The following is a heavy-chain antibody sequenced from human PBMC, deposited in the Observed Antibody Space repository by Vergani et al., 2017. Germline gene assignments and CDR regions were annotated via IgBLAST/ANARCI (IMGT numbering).Heavy chain of an antibody. J-gene: IGHJ4*02. D-gene: IGHD2-8*01. CDR1: GFIFDDYA. CDR2: ISWNSKSE. Sequence: EVHLVESGGDLVEPGRSLRLSCAASGFIFDDYAMHWVRQVPGKGLEWVSGISWNSKSEAYADSVKGRFAISRDNAKNSLYLQMNSLRPEDTAQYYCAKDHGGYCTNGNCLVGSWGQGTPVTVSS. V-gene: IGHV3-9*01. CDR3: AKDHGGYCTNGNCLVGS.